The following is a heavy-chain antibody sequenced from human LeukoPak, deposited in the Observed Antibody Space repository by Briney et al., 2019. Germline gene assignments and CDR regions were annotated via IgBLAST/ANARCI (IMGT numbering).Heavy chain of an antibody. J-gene: IGHJ4*02. CDR2: IWYDGSNK. D-gene: IGHD6-13*01. CDR1: GFTFSSYG. Sequence: GGSLRLPCAASGFTFSSYGMHWVRQAPGKGLEWVADIWYDGSNKYYADSVKGRFTISRDNSKNTLYLQMNSLRAEDTAVYYCARDRSYSSLSDWGQGTLVTVSS. CDR3: ARDRSYSSLSD. V-gene: IGHV3-33*01.